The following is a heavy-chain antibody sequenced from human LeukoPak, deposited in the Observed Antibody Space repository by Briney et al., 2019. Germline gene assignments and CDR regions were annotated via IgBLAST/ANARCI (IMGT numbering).Heavy chain of an antibody. CDR2: ISGSGGST. D-gene: IGHD3-9*01. V-gene: IGHV3-23*01. CDR1: GFTFSSYA. J-gene: IGHJ6*04. Sequence: GGSLRLPCAASGFTFSSYAMSWVRQAPGKGLEWVSAISGSGGSTYYADSVKGRFTISRDNSKNTLYLQMNSLRAEDTAVYYCAKGNYDILTGYRDVWGKGTTVTVSS. CDR3: AKGNYDILTGYRDV.